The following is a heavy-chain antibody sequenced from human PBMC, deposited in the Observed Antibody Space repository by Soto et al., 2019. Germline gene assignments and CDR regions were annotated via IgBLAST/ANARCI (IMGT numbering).Heavy chain of an antibody. V-gene: IGHV4-59*08. Sequence: VQLQESGPGLVKPSETLSLTCTVSGGSISTYYWSWIRQPPGKGLEWIGYIHYSGSTDYNPSLKSRVTISGDTSKNQFSLKLSSVTAAYSAVYYCARSTYSDSGSYYLCAFDIWGQGTMVTVSS. J-gene: IGHJ3*02. D-gene: IGHD3-10*01. CDR2: IHYSGST. CDR3: ARSTYSDSGSYYLCAFDI. CDR1: GGSISTYY.